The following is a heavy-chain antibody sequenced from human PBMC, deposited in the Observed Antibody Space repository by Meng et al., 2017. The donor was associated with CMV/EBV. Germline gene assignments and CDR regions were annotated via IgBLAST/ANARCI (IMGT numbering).Heavy chain of an antibody. CDR1: GGSISSYY. CDR3: ARDLMNCSSTSCANWFDP. CDR2: IYTSGST. Sequence: GQMRGSGPGLVKPSETLSRTCTVSGGSISSYYWSWIRQPAGKGLEWIARIYTSGSTNYNPSLKSRVTMSVDTSKNQFSLKLSSVTAADTAVYYCARDLMNCSSTSCANWFDPWGQGTLVTVSS. D-gene: IGHD2-2*01. J-gene: IGHJ5*02. V-gene: IGHV4-4*07.